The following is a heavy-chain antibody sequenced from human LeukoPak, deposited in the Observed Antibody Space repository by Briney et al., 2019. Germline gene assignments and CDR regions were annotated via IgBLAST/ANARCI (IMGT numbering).Heavy chain of an antibody. Sequence: PGRSLRLSCTASGFPFGDYTMSWFRQAPGKGLEWVGFIRSKTYGGTTEYAASVKGRFTMSRDDSKSIAYLQLNSLKTEDTAVYYCTREKSYYYDTSGSDYWGQGTPVTVSS. CDR1: GFPFGDYT. J-gene: IGHJ4*02. CDR3: TREKSYYYDTSGSDY. CDR2: IRSKTYGGTT. D-gene: IGHD3-22*01. V-gene: IGHV3-49*03.